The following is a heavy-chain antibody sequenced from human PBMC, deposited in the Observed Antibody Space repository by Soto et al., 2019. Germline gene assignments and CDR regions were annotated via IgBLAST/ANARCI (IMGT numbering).Heavy chain of an antibody. CDR1: QFSFSNYW. V-gene: IGHV3-7*04. Sequence: EVPLVQSGGGLVQPGGSLRLSCVASQFSFSNYWMSWVRHAPGKGLEWVANIKQDGSKQYYVDSVKGRFTISRDNAKNSLSEEMDSLRAEDTTVYYCARDLACDAFDIWGQGTMVTVSS. J-gene: IGHJ3*02. CDR3: ARDLACDAFDI. CDR2: IKQDGSKQ.